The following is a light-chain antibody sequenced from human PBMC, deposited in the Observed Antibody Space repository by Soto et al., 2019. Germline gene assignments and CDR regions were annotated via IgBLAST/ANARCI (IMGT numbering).Light chain of an antibody. J-gene: IGKJ1*01. V-gene: IGKV3-15*01. CDR2: GAS. CDR1: QSVSSN. CDR3: QQYNNWPQT. Sequence: EIVMTQSPATLSVSPGERATLSCRASQSVSSNLAWYQQKPGQAPRLLIYGASTRATGSPARFSGSGSGTEFTLTISSLQSEDFAVYYCQQYNNWPQTFGQGNKVEIK.